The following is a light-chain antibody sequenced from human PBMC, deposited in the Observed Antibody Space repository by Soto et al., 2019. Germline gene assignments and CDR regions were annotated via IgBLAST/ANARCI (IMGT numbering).Light chain of an antibody. Sequence: EIVLTQSPGTLSLSPGERATLSCGASQSVTSNYLAWYQQKPGQAPRLLIFGASIRVKGIPDRFIGSGSGTDFTLTISRLEPEDFAVYYCQHYYNWPRTFGQGTKVEIK. CDR2: GAS. CDR3: QHYYNWPRT. V-gene: IGKV3-20*01. CDR1: QSVTSNY. J-gene: IGKJ1*01.